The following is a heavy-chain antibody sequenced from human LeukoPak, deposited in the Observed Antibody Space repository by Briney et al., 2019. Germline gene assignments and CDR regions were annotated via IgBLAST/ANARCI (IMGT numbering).Heavy chain of an antibody. CDR3: ASGYDRYYFDY. CDR1: GGSISSYY. V-gene: IGHV4-59*01. D-gene: IGHD3-22*01. Sequence: KPSETLSLTCTVSGGSISSYYWSWIRQPPGKGLEWIGYIYYSGSTNYNPSLKSRVTISVDTSKNQFSLRLSSVTAADTAVYYCASGYDRYYFDYWGQGTLVTVSS. J-gene: IGHJ4*02. CDR2: IYYSGST.